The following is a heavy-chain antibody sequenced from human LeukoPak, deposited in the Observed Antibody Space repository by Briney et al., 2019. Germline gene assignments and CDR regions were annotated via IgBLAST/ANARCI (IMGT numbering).Heavy chain of an antibody. V-gene: IGHV3-7*01. CDR1: GFSFSGDW. J-gene: IGHJ4*02. CDR3: SRSLEY. Sequence: GGSLRLSCAASGFSFSGDWMDWVRQGPGKGMEWVAKTKQDGSEQYYADSVTGRFTISTDNAKNTLYVQMNSLRAEGTAVYYCSRSLEYWGQGALVTVSS. CDR2: TKQDGSEQ.